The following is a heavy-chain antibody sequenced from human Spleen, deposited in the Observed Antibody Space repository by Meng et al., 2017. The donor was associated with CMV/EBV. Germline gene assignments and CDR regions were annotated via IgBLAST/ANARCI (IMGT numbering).Heavy chain of an antibody. Sequence: QQGGAGLLKPSETLSLTCAVDGGAFSGYYWSWIRQPPGKGLEWIGEINHSGSTNYNPSLKSRVTISVDTSKNQFSLKLSSVTAADTAVYYCASRVVPAARPFDYWGQGTLVTVSS. CDR1: GGAFSGYY. J-gene: IGHJ4*02. V-gene: IGHV4-34*01. CDR3: ASRVVPAARPFDY. CDR2: INHSGST. D-gene: IGHD2-2*01.